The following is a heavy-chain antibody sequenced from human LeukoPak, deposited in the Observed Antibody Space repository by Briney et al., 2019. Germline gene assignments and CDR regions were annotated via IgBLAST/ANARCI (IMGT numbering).Heavy chain of an antibody. CDR3: AKDLGSTVTTGYDY. Sequence: GGSLRLSCAASGFTFSNYAMTWVRQAPGKGLEWVSGISGTGGGTHYADSVKGRFTISRDNSKNTLYLQMNSLRAEDTAVYYCAKDLGSTVTTGYDYWGQGTLVTVSS. V-gene: IGHV3-23*01. J-gene: IGHJ4*02. D-gene: IGHD4-17*01. CDR1: GFTFSNYA. CDR2: ISGTGGGT.